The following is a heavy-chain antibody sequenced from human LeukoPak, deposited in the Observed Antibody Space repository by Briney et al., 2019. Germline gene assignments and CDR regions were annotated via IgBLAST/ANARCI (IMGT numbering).Heavy chain of an antibody. CDR3: AKDIRRSGGSIDY. CDR2: ISWNSGSI. Sequence: GGSLRLSCAASGFTFDDYAMHWVRQAPGKGLEWVSGISWNSGSIGYADSVKGRFTISRDNAENSLYLQMNSLRAEDTALYYCAKDIRRSGGSIDYWGQGTLVTVSS. J-gene: IGHJ4*02. CDR1: GFTFDDYA. D-gene: IGHD2-15*01. V-gene: IGHV3-9*01.